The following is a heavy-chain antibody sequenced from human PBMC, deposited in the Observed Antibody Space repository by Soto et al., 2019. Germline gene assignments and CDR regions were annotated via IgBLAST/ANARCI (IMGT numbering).Heavy chain of an antibody. CDR2: ISYDGSNK. CDR1: GFTFSSYG. CDR3: AKYRWGI. V-gene: IGHV3-30*18. D-gene: IGHD7-27*01. J-gene: IGHJ4*02. Sequence: QVQLVESGGGVVQPGRSLRLSCAASGFTFSSYGMHWVRQAPGKGLEWVAVISYDGSNKYYADSVKGRFTISRDNSKNTLYLQMNRLRAEDTAVYYCAKYRWGIWGQGTLVTVSS.